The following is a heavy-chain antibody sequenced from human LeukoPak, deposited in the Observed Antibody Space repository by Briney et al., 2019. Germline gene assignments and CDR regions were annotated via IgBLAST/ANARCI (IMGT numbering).Heavy chain of an antibody. D-gene: IGHD2-2*01. CDR2: IYSGGST. J-gene: IGHJ4*02. CDR1: GFTVSSKY. CDR3: ARGCSSTSCYGFDY. Sequence: GGSLRLSCAASGFTVSSKYMSWVRQAPGMGLEWVSVIYSGGSTYYADSVKGRFTISRDNFKNTLYLQMNSLRAEDTAVYYCARGCSSTSCYGFDYWGQGTLVTVSS. V-gene: IGHV3-53*01.